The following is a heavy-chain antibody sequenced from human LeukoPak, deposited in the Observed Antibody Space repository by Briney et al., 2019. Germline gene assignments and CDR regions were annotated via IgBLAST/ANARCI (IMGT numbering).Heavy chain of an antibody. J-gene: IGHJ4*02. CDR3: ASHHYDYVSYFDY. Sequence: PGGSLRLSCAASGFTFSSYGMHWVRQAPGKGLEWVAVISYDGSNKYYADSVKGRFTISRDNSKNTLYLQMNSLRAEDTAVYYCASHHYDYVSYFDYWGQGTLVTVSS. V-gene: IGHV3-30*03. D-gene: IGHD3-16*01. CDR1: GFTFSSYG. CDR2: ISYDGSNK.